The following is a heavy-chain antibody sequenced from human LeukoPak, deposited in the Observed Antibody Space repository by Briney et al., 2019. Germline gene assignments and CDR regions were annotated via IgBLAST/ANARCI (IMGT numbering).Heavy chain of an antibody. Sequence: SQTLSLTSALSGDSVSSNSAAWNSIRQCPSRGLEWLGRTYYRFKWYYDNAVSVKSRITINPDTSKNQFSLKLSSVTAADTAVYYCARHIKAWIAAAGTFYYYYYMDVWDKGTTVTISS. V-gene: IGHV6-1*01. CDR2: TYYRFKWYY. J-gene: IGHJ6*03. D-gene: IGHD6-13*01. CDR1: GDSVSSNSAA. CDR3: ARHIKAWIAAAGTFYYYYYMDV.